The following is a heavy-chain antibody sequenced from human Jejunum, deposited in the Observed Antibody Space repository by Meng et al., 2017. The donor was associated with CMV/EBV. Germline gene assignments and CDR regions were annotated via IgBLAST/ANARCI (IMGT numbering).Heavy chain of an antibody. D-gene: IGHD2-2*01. CDR2: INPSGGST. Sequence: FTSYYMHWVRQAPGQGLEWMGIINPSGGSTSYAQKFQGRVTMTRDTSTSTVYMELSSLRSEDTGVYYCARDGSTSLYYYYYGMDVWGQGTTVTVSS. J-gene: IGHJ6*02. CDR3: ARDGSTSLYYYYYGMDV. V-gene: IGHV1-46*01. CDR1: FTSYY.